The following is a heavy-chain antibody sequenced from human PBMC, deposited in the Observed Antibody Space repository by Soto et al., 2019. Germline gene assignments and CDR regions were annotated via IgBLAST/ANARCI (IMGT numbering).Heavy chain of an antibody. V-gene: IGHV3-49*03. CDR1: GFTFGDYA. Sequence: EVQLVESGGGLVQPGRSLRLSCSASGFTFGDYALSWFRQAPGKGLEWVGFITSKRYGGTTESAASVKGRFSISRDDSKSIAYLQMNSLKTEDTSVYYCTIIPPNGYCSSSSCSAFDIWGQGTMVTVSS. CDR3: TIIPPNGYCSSSSCSAFDI. CDR2: ITSKRYGGTT. J-gene: IGHJ3*02. D-gene: IGHD2-2*01.